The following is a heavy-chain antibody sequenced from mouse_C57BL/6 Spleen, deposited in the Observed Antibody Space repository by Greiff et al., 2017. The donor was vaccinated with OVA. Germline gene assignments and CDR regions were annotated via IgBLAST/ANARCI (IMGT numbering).Heavy chain of an antibody. D-gene: IGHD2-1*01. Sequence: VHLVESGPELVKPGASVKISCKASGYSFTSYYIHWVKQRPGQGLEWIGWIYPGSGNTKYNEKFKGKATLTADTSSSTAYMQLSSLTSEDSAVYYCAPIYYGKGYFDVWGTGTTVTVSS. J-gene: IGHJ1*03. CDR2: IYPGSGNT. CDR3: APIYYGKGYFDV. CDR1: GYSFTSYY. V-gene: IGHV1-66*01.